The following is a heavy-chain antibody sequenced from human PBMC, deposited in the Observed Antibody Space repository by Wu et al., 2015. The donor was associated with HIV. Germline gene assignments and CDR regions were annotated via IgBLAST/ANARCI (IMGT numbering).Heavy chain of an antibody. J-gene: IGHJ4*02. V-gene: IGHV1-46*01. D-gene: IGHD1-26*01. CDR2: INPSGGST. Sequence: QVQLVQSGVEVRKPGASVKISCKASGYTFTNYYIHWVRQAPGQGLEWMGIINPSGGSTSYAQKFQGRVTMTRDTSTSTVYMELSSLRSDDTAVYYCARGLXGSTTDDYWGQGTLVTVSS. CDR1: GYTFTNYY. CDR3: ARGLXGSTTDDY.